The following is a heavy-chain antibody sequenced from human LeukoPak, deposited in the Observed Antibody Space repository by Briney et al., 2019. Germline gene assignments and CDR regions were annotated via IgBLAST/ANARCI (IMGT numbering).Heavy chain of an antibody. CDR2: ISDSGGST. D-gene: IGHD3-22*01. CDR1: GFTFSSYA. J-gene: IGHJ6*03. V-gene: IGHV3-23*01. CDR3: AKDQHYYDSSGTRVYYMDV. Sequence: QPGGSLRLSCAASGFTFSSYAMSWVRQAPGKGLEWVSDISDSGGSTYYADSVKGRFTLSRDNSKHTLYLQMNSLRAEDTAVYYCAKDQHYYDSSGTRVYYMDVWGKGTTVTVSS.